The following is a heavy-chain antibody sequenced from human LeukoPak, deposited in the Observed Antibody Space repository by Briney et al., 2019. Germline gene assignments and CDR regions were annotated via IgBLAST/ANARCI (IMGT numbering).Heavy chain of an antibody. D-gene: IGHD1-7*01. CDR2: ISSIGGST. V-gene: IGHV3-23*01. Sequence: GGSLRLSCAASGFTFATYAMTWVRQAPGKGLEWVSAISSIGGSTYFADSVKGRFTVSRDNSKHTLYLQMNSLRAEDTAVYYCAKDIAGTTSKWGQGTLVTVSS. CDR3: AKDIAGTTSK. J-gene: IGHJ4*02. CDR1: GFTFATYA.